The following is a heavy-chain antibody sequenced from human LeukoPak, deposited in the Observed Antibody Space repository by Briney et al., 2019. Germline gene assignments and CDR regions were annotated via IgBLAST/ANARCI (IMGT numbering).Heavy chain of an antibody. V-gene: IGHV1-2*02. CDR1: GYTFTGNY. Sequence: ASVKVSCKASGYTFTGNYIHWVRQAPGQGLEWMGWINPNSGGTNYAQKFQGRVTITADESTSAAYMELSSLRSEDTAVYYCAREESYYAFDIWGQGTMVTVSS. CDR3: AREESYYAFDI. J-gene: IGHJ3*02. CDR2: INPNSGGT. D-gene: IGHD1-26*01.